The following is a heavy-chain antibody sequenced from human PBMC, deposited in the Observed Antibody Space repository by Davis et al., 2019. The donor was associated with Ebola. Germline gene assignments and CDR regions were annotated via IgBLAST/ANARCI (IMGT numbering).Heavy chain of an antibody. D-gene: IGHD3-9*01. CDR1: GFTFSSYW. CDR2: IKQDGSEK. J-gene: IGHJ4*02. Sequence: GESLKISCAASGFTFSSYWMSWVRQAPGKGLEWVANIKQDGSEKYYVDSVKGRFTISRDNAKNSLYLQMNSLRDEDTAVYYCARDPAEGLRYFDWPNYYFDYWGQGTLVTVSS. CDR3: ARDPAEGLRYFDWPNYYFDY. V-gene: IGHV3-7*01.